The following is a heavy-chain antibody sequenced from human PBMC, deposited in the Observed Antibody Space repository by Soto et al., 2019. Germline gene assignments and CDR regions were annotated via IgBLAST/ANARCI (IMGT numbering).Heavy chain of an antibody. Sequence: GGSLRLSCAASGFTFSSYGMHWVRQAPGKGLEWVAVISYDGSNKYYADSVKGRFTISRDNSKNTLYLQMNSLRAEDTAVYYCAKSLNFDLFLGRHYYYYGMDVWGQGTTVTVSS. J-gene: IGHJ6*02. CDR2: ISYDGSNK. D-gene: IGHD3-9*01. CDR1: GFTFSSYG. CDR3: AKSLNFDLFLGRHYYYYGMDV. V-gene: IGHV3-30*18.